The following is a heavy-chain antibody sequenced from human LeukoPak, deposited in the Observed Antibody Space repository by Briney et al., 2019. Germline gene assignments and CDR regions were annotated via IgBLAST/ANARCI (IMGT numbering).Heavy chain of an antibody. CDR3: ARDRLSIAAAGTSRY. CDR2: ISAYNGNT. D-gene: IGHD6-13*01. Sequence: GASVKVSCKASGYTFTSYGISWVRQAPGQGLEWMGWISAYNGNTNYAQRLQGRVTMTTDTSTSTAYMELRSLRSDDTAVYYCARDRLSIAAAGTSRYWGQGTLVTVSS. CDR1: GYTFTSYG. J-gene: IGHJ4*02. V-gene: IGHV1-18*01.